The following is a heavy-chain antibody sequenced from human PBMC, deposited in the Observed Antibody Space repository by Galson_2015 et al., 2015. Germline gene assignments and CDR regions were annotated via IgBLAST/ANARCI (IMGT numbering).Heavy chain of an antibody. D-gene: IGHD1-26*01. CDR3: AKRGGSDSTGTFDD. V-gene: IGHV3-23*01. CDR1: GFTFSSYA. CDR2: ISASGTTT. J-gene: IGHJ4*02. Sequence: SLRLSCAASGFTFSSYAMNWVRQAPGKGLEWVSAISASGTTTFYADSVEGRFAISRDDSKSTLYLQVNSLRAEDTAVYYCAKRGGSDSTGTFDDWGQGTLVTVSS.